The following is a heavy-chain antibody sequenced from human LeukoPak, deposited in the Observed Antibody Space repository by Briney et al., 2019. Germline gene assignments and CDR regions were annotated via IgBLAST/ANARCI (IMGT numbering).Heavy chain of an antibody. CDR1: GFTFSTYR. Sequence: GGSLRLSCAASGFTFSTYRMSWVRQAPGKGLEWVANIKQDGSEKHYVDSVKGRFTISRDNAKNSLYLQMNSLRAEDTAVYYCARRGTHCSGGSCYTYYMDVWGKGTTVTVSS. CDR3: ARRGTHCSGGSCYTYYMDV. CDR2: IKQDGSEK. D-gene: IGHD2-15*01. J-gene: IGHJ6*03. V-gene: IGHV3-7*01.